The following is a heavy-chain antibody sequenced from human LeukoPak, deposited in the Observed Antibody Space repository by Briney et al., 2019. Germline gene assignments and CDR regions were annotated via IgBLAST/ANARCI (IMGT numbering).Heavy chain of an antibody. Sequence: SQTLSLTCAISGDSVSSNSVFYHWIRQSPSRGLEWLGRTYYRSKWYNDYAVSVKSRITINPDTSKNQFSLQLNSVTPEDTAVYYCARQEGYGLLDNWGQGTLVTISS. J-gene: IGHJ4*02. CDR1: GDSVSSNSVF. D-gene: IGHD5-18*01. CDR2: TYYRSKWYN. V-gene: IGHV6-1*01. CDR3: ARQEGYGLLDN.